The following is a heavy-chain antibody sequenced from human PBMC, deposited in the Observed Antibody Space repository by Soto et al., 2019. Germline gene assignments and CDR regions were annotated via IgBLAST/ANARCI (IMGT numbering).Heavy chain of an antibody. J-gene: IGHJ5*02. D-gene: IGHD2-15*01. V-gene: IGHV1-8*02. CDR3: ARGIPGYCSGGSCYSGWFDP. CDR1: GYTFTSYD. CDR2: RNPNRGNT. Sequence: QVQLVQSGAEVKKPGASVKVSCQASGYTFTSYDINWVRQATVQGPEYLGWRNPNRGNTSFAQRFQDRVTTTRNTSISTAYMELSRLRSDDTAVYYCARGIPGYCSGGSCYSGWFDPWGQGTLVTVSS.